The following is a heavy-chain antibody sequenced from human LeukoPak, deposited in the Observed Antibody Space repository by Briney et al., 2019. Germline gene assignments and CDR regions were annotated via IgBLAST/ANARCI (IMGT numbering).Heavy chain of an antibody. D-gene: IGHD6-19*01. CDR2: ISAYNGNT. CDR3: ARASVAGKYYFDY. CDR1: GYTFTSYG. Sequence: ASVKVSCKASGYTFTSYGISWVRQAPGQGLEWMGWISAYNGNTNYAQKFQGRVTITADESTSTAYMELSSLRSEDTAVYYCARASVAGKYYFDYWGQGTLVTVSS. V-gene: IGHV1-18*01. J-gene: IGHJ4*02.